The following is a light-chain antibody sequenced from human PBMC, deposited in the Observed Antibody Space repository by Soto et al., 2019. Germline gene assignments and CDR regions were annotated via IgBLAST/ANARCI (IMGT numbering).Light chain of an antibody. V-gene: IGKV4-1*01. CDR1: QSLLYSSNNKNY. CDR2: WAS. CDR3: QQYYTTPPIT. Sequence: DIVMIQSPDSLAVSLGERATINCKSSQSLLYSSNNKNYLAWYQQKPGQPPKLLIYWASTRQSGVPDRFSGSGSGTDFTLTISSLQSEDVAVYYCQQYYTTPPITFGQGTRLEIK. J-gene: IGKJ5*01.